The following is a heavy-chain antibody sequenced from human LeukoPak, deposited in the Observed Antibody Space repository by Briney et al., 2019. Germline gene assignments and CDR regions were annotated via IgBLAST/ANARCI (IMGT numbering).Heavy chain of an antibody. J-gene: IGHJ6*02. V-gene: IGHV1-2*02. CDR3: ARGVTYMLPYYYYGMDV. D-gene: IGHD2-15*01. CDR1: GYTFTGYY. CDR2: INPNSGGT. Sequence: ASVKVSCKASGYTFTGYYMHWVRQAPGQGLEWMGWINPNSGGTNYAQKFQGRVTMTRDTSISTAYMELSRLRSDDTAVYYCARGVTYMLPYYYYGMDVWGQGTMVTVSS.